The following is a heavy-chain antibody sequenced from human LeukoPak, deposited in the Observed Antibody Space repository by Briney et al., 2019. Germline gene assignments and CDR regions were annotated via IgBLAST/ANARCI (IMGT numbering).Heavy chain of an antibody. Sequence: PGGSLRLSCAASGFTFSDCWMHWVRQAPGKGLEWVSRINTDGSTINYADSVKGRFTVSRDNAKNTMHLQMNSLRAEDSAVYYCARALGYSYGYGIYWGQGTLVTVSS. CDR3: ARALGYSYGYGIY. V-gene: IGHV3-74*01. D-gene: IGHD5-18*01. CDR1: GFTFSDCW. CDR2: INTDGSTI. J-gene: IGHJ4*02.